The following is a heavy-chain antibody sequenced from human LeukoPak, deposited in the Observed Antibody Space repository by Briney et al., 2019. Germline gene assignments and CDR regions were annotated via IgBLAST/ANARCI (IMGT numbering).Heavy chain of an antibody. J-gene: IGHJ5*02. CDR3: ARDRGIAAAGTDWFDP. Sequence: PSETLSLTCTVSGGSISSGGYYWSWIRQHPGKGLEWIGYIYYSGSTYYNPSLKSRVTISVDTPKNQFSLKLSSVTAADTAVYYCARDRGIAAAGTDWFDPWGQGTLVTVSS. V-gene: IGHV4-31*03. CDR2: IYYSGST. D-gene: IGHD6-13*01. CDR1: GGSISSGGYY.